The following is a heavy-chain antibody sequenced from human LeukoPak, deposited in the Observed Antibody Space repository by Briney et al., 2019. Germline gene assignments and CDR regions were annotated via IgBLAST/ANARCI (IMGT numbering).Heavy chain of an antibody. CDR3: ASGWFHY. Sequence: SETLSLTCAVYGGSFSGYYWSWIRQPPGKGLEWIGEINHSGSTNYNPSLKSRVTISVDTSKNQFSLKLSSVTAADTAVYYCASGWFHYWGQGTLVTVSS. V-gene: IGHV4-34*01. CDR2: INHSGST. CDR1: GGSFSGYY. J-gene: IGHJ4*02. D-gene: IGHD3-10*01.